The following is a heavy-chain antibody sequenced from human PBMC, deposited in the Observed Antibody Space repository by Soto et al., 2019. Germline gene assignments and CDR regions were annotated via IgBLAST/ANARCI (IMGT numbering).Heavy chain of an antibody. CDR2: IYYSGST. D-gene: IGHD6-25*01. CDR1: GGSISSGGYY. CDR3: ARDSAPPDYYFDY. V-gene: IGHV4-31*03. J-gene: IGHJ4*02. Sequence: QVQLQESGPGLVKPSQTLSLTCTVSGGSISSGGYYWSWIRQHPGKGLEWIGYIYYSGSTYYNPSLKSRVTISVDTSNNQCSLKLSSVTAADTAVYYCARDSAPPDYYFDYWGQGTLVTVSS.